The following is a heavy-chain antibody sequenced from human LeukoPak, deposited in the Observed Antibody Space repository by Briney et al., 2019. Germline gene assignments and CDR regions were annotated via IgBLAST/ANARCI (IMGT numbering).Heavy chain of an antibody. CDR2: ISGSGGST. CDR3: AKDRYGHRYAFDI. CDR1: GFTFSSYA. J-gene: IGHJ3*02. V-gene: IGHV3-23*01. Sequence: GGSLRLSCAASGFTFSSYAMNWVRQAPGKGLEWVSAISGSGGSTYYADSVKGRFTISRDNSKNTLYLQMNSLRAEDTAVYYCAKDRYGHRYAFDIWGQGTMVTVSS. D-gene: IGHD4-17*01.